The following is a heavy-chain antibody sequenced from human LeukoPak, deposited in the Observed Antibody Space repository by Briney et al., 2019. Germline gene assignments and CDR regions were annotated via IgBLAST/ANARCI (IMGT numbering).Heavy chain of an antibody. Sequence: SETLSLTCTVSGGSISSSSYYWGWIRQPPGKGLEWIGSIYYSGSTYYNPSLKSRVTISVDTSKIQFSLKLSSVTAADTAVYYCARVVLELQYYYYYYMDVWGKGTTVTVSS. CDR2: IYYSGST. V-gene: IGHV4-39*07. D-gene: IGHD1-7*01. CDR1: GGSISSSSYY. J-gene: IGHJ6*03. CDR3: ARVVLELQYYYYYYMDV.